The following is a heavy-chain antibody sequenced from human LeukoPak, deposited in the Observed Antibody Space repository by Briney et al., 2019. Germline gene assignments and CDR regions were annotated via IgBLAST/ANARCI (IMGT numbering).Heavy chain of an antibody. CDR2: ISYDGSNK. V-gene: IGHV3-30*18. CDR3: AKDSRITMIVVVNAVDY. D-gene: IGHD3-22*01. Sequence: PGRSLRLSCAASGFTFSSYGMHWVHQAPGKGLEWVAVISYDGSNKYYADSVKGRFTISRDNSKNTLYLQMNSLRAEDTAVYYCAKDSRITMIVVVNAVDYWGQGTLVTASS. J-gene: IGHJ4*02. CDR1: GFTFSSYG.